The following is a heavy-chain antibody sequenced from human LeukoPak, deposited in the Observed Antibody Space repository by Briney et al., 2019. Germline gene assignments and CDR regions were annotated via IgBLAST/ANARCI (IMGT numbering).Heavy chain of an antibody. Sequence: GGSLRLSCTASGFTFNVFSMNWIRQAPGKGLEWVANIKQDGSEKYYVDSVKGRFTISRDNAKNSLYLQMNSLRAEDTAVYYCARDRTYYDFWSAPTFWGQGTLVTVSS. CDR2: IKQDGSEK. J-gene: IGHJ4*02. CDR3: ARDRTYYDFWSAPTF. CDR1: GFTFNVFS. D-gene: IGHD3-3*01. V-gene: IGHV3-7*01.